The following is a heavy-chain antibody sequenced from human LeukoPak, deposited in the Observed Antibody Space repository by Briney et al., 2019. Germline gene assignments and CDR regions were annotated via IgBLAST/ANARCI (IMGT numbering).Heavy chain of an antibody. CDR1: GFTFSSHG. CDR2: ISPSGGIT. V-gene: IGHV3-23*01. Sequence: GGTLRLSCAASGFTFSSHGMNWVRQAPGKGLEWVSGISPSGGITYYTDSVKGRFTISRDNSKNTVSLQMNSLRGEDTAVYYCAKGVVVAPDVTPFDYWGQGTLVTVSS. CDR3: AKGVVVAPDVTPFDY. D-gene: IGHD2-2*01. J-gene: IGHJ4*02.